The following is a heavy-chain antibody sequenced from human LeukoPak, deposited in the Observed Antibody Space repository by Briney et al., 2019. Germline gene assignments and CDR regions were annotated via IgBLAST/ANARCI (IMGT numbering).Heavy chain of an antibody. D-gene: IGHD3-22*01. V-gene: IGHV3-23*01. Sequence: GGSLRLSCAASGFTFSSYAMSWVRQAPGKGLEWVSAISGSGGSTYYADSVKGRFTISRDNSKNTLYLQMNSLRAEDTAVYYCAKEGWGYDSSGYNWFDPWGQGTLVTVSS. J-gene: IGHJ5*02. CDR1: GFTFSSYA. CDR3: AKEGWGYDSSGYNWFDP. CDR2: ISGSGGST.